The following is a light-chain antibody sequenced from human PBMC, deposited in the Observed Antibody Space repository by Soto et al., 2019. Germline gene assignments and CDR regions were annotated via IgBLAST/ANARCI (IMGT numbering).Light chain of an antibody. CDR2: EVT. CDR3: TSYVGNDIWV. CDR1: SSDVGAYTY. V-gene: IGLV2-8*01. J-gene: IGLJ3*02. Sequence: QYALTQPPSASGSPGQSVTISCTGTSSDVGAYTYVSWYQQYPGKAPKLMIYEVTKRPSGVPDRFSGSKSGNTASLTVSGLQAEDEADYYCTSYVGNDIWVFGGGTKLTVL.